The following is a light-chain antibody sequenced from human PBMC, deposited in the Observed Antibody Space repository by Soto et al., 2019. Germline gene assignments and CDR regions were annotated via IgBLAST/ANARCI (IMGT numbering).Light chain of an antibody. CDR1: SSDVGGYNY. J-gene: IGLJ3*02. V-gene: IGLV2-14*01. CDR2: EVS. CDR3: SSYTSSSTWV. Sequence: QSALTQPASVSGSPGQSITISCTGTSSDVGGYNYVSWYQHHPGKAPKLMIYEVSHRPSGVSNRFSGSKSGNTASLTISGLQAGDEADYYCSSYTSSSTWVFGGGTKLTVL.